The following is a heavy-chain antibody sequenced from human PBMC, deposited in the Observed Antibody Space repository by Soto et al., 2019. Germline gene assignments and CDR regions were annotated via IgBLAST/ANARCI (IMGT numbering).Heavy chain of an antibody. D-gene: IGHD6-13*01. CDR2: IWYDGSNK. V-gene: IGHV3-33*01. J-gene: IGHJ6*02. Sequence: GGSLRLPCAASGFTFSSYGMHWVRQAPGKGLEWVAVIWYDGSNKYYADSVKGRFTISRDNSKNTLYLQMNSLRAEDTAVYYCARAIAAAGTGLYGMDVWGQGTTVTVSS. CDR3: ARAIAAAGTGLYGMDV. CDR1: GFTFSSYG.